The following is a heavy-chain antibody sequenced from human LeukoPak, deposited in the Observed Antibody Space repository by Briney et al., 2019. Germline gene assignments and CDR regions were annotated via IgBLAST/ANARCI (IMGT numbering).Heavy chain of an antibody. V-gene: IGHV1-69*13. CDR1: GDTFSSFA. J-gene: IGHJ4*02. Sequence: SVKVSCKASGDTFSSFAISWVRQAPGQGLEWMGGIIPIFGTANYAQKFQGRVTITADESTSTAYMELSSLRSEDTAVYYCARFSTSSSPTRLEFDYWGQGTLVTVSS. CDR2: IIPIFGTA. CDR3: ARFSTSSSPTRLEFDY. D-gene: IGHD6-6*01.